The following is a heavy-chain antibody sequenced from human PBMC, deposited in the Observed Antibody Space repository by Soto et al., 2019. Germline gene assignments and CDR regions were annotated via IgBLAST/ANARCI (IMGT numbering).Heavy chain of an antibody. J-gene: IGHJ5*02. CDR2: INAGNGNT. CDR1: XXXXXXXX. CDR3: ARGYTFPFDP. V-gene: IGHV1-3*01. Sequence: VSCKASXXXXXXXXXXWXRLAPVQRLEWMGWINAGNGNTKYSQKFQGRVTITRDTSASTAYMELSSLRSEDTAVYYCARGYTFPFDPWGQGTLVTVSS. D-gene: IGHD1-26*01.